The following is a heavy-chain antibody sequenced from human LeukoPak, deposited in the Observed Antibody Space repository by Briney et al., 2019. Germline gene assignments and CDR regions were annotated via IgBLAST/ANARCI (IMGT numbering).Heavy chain of an antibody. CDR1: RSTLGTYC. V-gene: IGHV3-21*01. D-gene: IGHD3-22*01. CDR2: ISSSSNYI. CDR3: VRSQGGYYYDSSGYYQGPLDY. J-gene: IGHJ4*02. Sequence: GGSLRLSCAPSRSTLGTYCMNWVRQAPGKGLEWVSSISSSSNYIHYGDSVKGRFTISRDNAQNSLYLQMNSLRAEDTAVYYCVRSQGGYYYDSSGYYQGPLDYWGQGTLVTVSS.